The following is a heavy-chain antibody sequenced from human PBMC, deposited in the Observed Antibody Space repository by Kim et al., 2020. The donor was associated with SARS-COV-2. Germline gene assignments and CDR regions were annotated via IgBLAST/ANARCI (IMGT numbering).Heavy chain of an antibody. CDR2: IKRDGSEK. CDR1: GFTFSNYW. D-gene: IGHD2-15*01. Sequence: GGSPRLSCAASGFTFSNYWMSWVRQAPGKGLEWVANIKRDGSEKYYVDSVRGRFTISRDNAQNSLFLQMNSLRVEDTAVYYCTSWGGGSYCGPGTLVTFSP. J-gene: IGHJ4*02. V-gene: IGHV3-7*01. CDR3: TSWGGGSY.